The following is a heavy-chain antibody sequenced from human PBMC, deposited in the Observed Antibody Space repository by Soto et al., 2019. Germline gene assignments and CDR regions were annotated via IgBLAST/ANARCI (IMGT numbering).Heavy chain of an antibody. CDR3: ARGSFRPSIVGATRGFDY. V-gene: IGHV1-3*01. Sequence: ASVTGSCTDSGYTFTSYARHWVRQAQEQGLEWMGWINAGNGNTKYSQKFQGRVTITRDTSASTAYMELSSLRSEDTAVYYCARGSFRPSIVGATRGFDYWGQGTLVTVSS. D-gene: IGHD1-26*01. J-gene: IGHJ4*02. CDR1: GYTFTSYA. CDR2: INAGNGNT.